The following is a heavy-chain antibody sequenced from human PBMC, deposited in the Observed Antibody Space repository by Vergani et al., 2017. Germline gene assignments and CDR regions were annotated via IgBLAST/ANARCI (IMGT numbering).Heavy chain of an antibody. CDR2: ISWDGGST. CDR1: GFTFDDYT. D-gene: IGHD3-10*01. CDR3: AKEWGGSGSYYNSPPDY. Sequence: EVQLVESGGVVVQPGGSLRLSCAASGFTFDDYTMHWVRQAPGKGLEWVSLISWDGGSTYYADSVKGRFPISRDNSKNSLYLQRNSLRTEDTALYYCAKEWGGSGSYYNSPPDYWGQGTLVTVSS. J-gene: IGHJ4*02. V-gene: IGHV3-43*01.